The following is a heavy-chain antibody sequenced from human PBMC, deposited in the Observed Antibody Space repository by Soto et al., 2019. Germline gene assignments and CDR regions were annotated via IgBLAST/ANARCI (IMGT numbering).Heavy chain of an antibody. V-gene: IGHV3-23*04. Sequence: EVQLVDSGGGLVQPGGSLRLSCGASGFIFSNYVRSWVRQAPGKGLEWVSSISDSGRTSYYADSVKGRFTISRDNSKNTLYQQMNSLRAEDTAIYYCAKRPRALLTFDYWGQGTLVTVSS. CDR1: GFIFSNYV. D-gene: IGHD1-26*01. CDR3: AKRPRALLTFDY. CDR2: ISDSGRTS. J-gene: IGHJ4*02.